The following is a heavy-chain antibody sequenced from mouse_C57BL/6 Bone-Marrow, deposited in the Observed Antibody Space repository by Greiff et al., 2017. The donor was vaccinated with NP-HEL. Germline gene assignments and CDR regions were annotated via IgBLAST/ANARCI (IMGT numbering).Heavy chain of an antibody. CDR3: ARDPPFTTVVEDWYFDV. V-gene: IGHV5-16*01. J-gene: IGHJ1*03. D-gene: IGHD1-1*01. CDR2: INYDGSST. Sequence: EVMLVESEGGLVQPGSSMKLSCTASGFTFSDYYMAWVRQVPEKGLEWVANINYDGSSTYYLDSLKSRFIISRDNAKNILYLQMSSLKSEDTATYYCARDPPFTTVVEDWYFDVWGTGTTVTVSS. CDR1: GFTFSDYY.